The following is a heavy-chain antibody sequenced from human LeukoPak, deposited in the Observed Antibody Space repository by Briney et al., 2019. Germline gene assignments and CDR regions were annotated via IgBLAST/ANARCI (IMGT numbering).Heavy chain of an antibody. CDR2: IYYSGST. J-gene: IGHJ6*02. D-gene: IGHD4-23*01. V-gene: IGHV4-59*01. CDR3: AREDYGGPVMGGLYGMDV. Sequence: SETLSLTCTVSGGSISSYYWSWIRQPPGKGLEWIGYIYYSGSTNYNPSLKSRVTISVDTSKNQFSLKLSSVTAADTAVYYCAREDYGGPVMGGLYGMDVWGQGTTVTVSS. CDR1: GGSISSYY.